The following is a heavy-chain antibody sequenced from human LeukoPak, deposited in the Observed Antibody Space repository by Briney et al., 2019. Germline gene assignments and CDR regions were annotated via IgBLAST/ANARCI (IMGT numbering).Heavy chain of an antibody. J-gene: IGHJ4*02. Sequence: SETLSLTCAVYGGSFSGYYWSWIRQPPGKGLEWIGEINHSGSTNYNPSLKSRVTISVDTSKNQFSLKLSSVTAADTAVYYCARDDSSSWDLRKRRFDYWGQGTLVTVSS. D-gene: IGHD6-13*01. CDR2: INHSGST. CDR1: GGSFSGYY. CDR3: ARDDSSSWDLRKRRFDY. V-gene: IGHV4-34*01.